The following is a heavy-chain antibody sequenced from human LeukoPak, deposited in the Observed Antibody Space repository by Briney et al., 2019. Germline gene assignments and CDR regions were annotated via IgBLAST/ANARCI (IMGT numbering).Heavy chain of an antibody. Sequence: PETRSLTCTVSGGSISSNNYYWGWIRQPPGKGLEWIGSIYYSGSTYYNPSLKSRVTISVDTSKNQVSLKLSSVTAADPAVYYCARFPPAATRGLYYYYGMDVWGQGTTVTVSS. J-gene: IGHJ6*02. CDR2: IYYSGST. D-gene: IGHD2-2*01. V-gene: IGHV4-39*07. CDR3: ARFPPAATRGLYYYYGMDV. CDR1: GGSISSNNYY.